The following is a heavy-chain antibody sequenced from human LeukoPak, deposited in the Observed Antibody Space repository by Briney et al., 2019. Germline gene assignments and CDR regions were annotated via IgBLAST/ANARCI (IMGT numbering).Heavy chain of an antibody. Sequence: GGSLRLSCAASGFTFSSYAMSWVRQAPGKGLEWVSAISGSGGSTYYADSVKGRFTISRDNSKNTLYLQMNSLRAEDTAVYYCSFVYGAESVVPTARGGQGTLVTVSS. D-gene: IGHD2-2*01. V-gene: IGHV3-23*01. CDR1: GFTFSSYA. CDR2: ISGSGGST. J-gene: IGHJ4*02. CDR3: SFVYGAESVVPTAR.